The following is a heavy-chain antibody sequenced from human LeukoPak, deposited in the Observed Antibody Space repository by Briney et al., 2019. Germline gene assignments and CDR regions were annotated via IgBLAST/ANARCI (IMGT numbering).Heavy chain of an antibody. CDR3: ARSSIAAVDY. CDR2: IYYSGST. Sequence: SETLSLTCTVSGGSISSSSYYWGWIRQPPGKGLEWIGSIYYSGSTYYNPSLKSRVTISVDTSKNQFSLKLSSVTAADTAVYYSARSSIAAVDYWRQRTLVTVSS. V-gene: IGHV4-39*01. J-gene: IGHJ4*02. CDR1: GGSISSSSYY. D-gene: IGHD6-13*01.